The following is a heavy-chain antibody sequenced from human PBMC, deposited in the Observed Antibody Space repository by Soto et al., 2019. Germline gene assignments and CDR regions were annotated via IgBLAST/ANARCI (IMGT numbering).Heavy chain of an antibody. CDR2: ISSSGSTI. CDR1: GFTFSDYY. CDR3: ARDAYIAVVPAAMSRDYGMYV. Sequence: GGSLRLSCAASGFTFSDYYMSWIRQAPGKGLEWVSYISSSGSTIYYADSVKGRFTISRDNAKNSLYLQMNSLRAEDTAVYYCARDAYIAVVPAAMSRDYGMYVWGQGTTVTVSS. V-gene: IGHV3-11*01. J-gene: IGHJ6*02. D-gene: IGHD2-2*01.